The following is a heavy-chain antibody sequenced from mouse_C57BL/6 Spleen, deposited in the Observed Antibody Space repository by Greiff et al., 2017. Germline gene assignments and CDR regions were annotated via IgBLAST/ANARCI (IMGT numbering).Heavy chain of an antibody. Sequence: EVMLVESGGGLVKPGGSLKLSCAASGFTFSSYAMSWVRQTPEKRLEWVATISDGGSYTYYPDNVKGRFTISRDNAKNNLYLQMSHLKSEDTAMYYCARFYDGYYPYYFAYWGQGTTLPVSS. CDR3: ARFYDGYYPYYFAY. CDR2: ISDGGSYT. V-gene: IGHV5-4*03. CDR1: GFTFSSYA. D-gene: IGHD2-3*01. J-gene: IGHJ2*01.